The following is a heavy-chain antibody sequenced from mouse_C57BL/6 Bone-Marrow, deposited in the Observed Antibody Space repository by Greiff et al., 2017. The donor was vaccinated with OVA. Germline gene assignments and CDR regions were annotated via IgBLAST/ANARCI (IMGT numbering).Heavy chain of an antibody. J-gene: IGHJ3*01. D-gene: IGHD2-5*01. CDR2: IRNKANGYTT. V-gene: IGHV7-3*01. CDR1: GFTFTDYY. CDR3: ARVPLYYSNYAWFAY. Sequence: EVHLVESGGGLVQPGGSLSLSCAASGFTFTDYYMSWVRQPPGKALEWLGFIRNKANGYTTEYSASVKGRFTISRDNSQSILYLQMSALRAEDSATYYCARVPLYYSNYAWFAYWGQGTLVTVSA.